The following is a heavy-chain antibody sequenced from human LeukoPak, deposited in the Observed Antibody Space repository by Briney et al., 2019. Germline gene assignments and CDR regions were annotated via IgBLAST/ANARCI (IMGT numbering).Heavy chain of an antibody. CDR2: IYYSGST. CDR3: ARRGYCSSTSCYEYWFDP. D-gene: IGHD2-2*01. V-gene: IGHV4-39*01. Sequence: PSKTLSLTCTVSGGSLSSSSYYWGWIRQPPGKGLEWIGIIYYSGSTYYNPSLKSRLTISVDTSKNQFSLKLSSVTATDTAVYYCARRGYCSSTSCYEYWFDPWGQGTLVTVSS. CDR1: GGSLSSSSYY. J-gene: IGHJ5*02.